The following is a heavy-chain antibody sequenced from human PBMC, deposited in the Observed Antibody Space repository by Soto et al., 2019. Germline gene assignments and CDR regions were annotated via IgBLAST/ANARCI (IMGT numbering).Heavy chain of an antibody. CDR2: TYYRSKWYN. CDR1: GDSVSSNSAA. CDR3: ASGNMAVADPYYYYYMDV. Sequence: PSQTLSLTCAISGDSVSSNSAAWNWIRQSPSRGLEWLGRTYYRSKWYNDYAVSVKSRITINPDTSKNQFSLQLNSVTPEDTAVYYCASGNMAVADPYYYYYMDVWGKGTTVTVSS. J-gene: IGHJ6*03. D-gene: IGHD6-19*01. V-gene: IGHV6-1*01.